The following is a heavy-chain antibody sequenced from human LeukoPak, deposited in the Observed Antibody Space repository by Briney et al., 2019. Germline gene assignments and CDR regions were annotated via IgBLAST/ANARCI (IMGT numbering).Heavy chain of an antibody. Sequence: ASVKVSCKASGGTFSSYAISWVRQAPGQGLEWMGIINPSGGSTSYAQKFQGRVTMTRDTSTSTVYMELSSLRSEDTAVYYCARDSPLEYCSGGSCSTVHYGMDVWGQGTTVTVSS. D-gene: IGHD2-15*01. CDR1: GGTFSSYA. J-gene: IGHJ6*02. CDR2: INPSGGST. CDR3: ARDSPLEYCSGGSCSTVHYGMDV. V-gene: IGHV1-46*01.